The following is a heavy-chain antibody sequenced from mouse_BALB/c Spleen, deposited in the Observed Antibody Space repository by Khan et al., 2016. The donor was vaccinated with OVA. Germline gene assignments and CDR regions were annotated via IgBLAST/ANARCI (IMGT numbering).Heavy chain of an antibody. CDR2: INTYTGEP. J-gene: IGHJ1*01. D-gene: IGHD1-1*02. V-gene: IGHV9-3-1*01. Sequence: QIQLVQSGPEVKKPGETVKISCKASGYSFTNYGMNWVRQAPGKGLKWMGWINTYTGEPTYADDFKGRFAFSLATSASTSYLRINNLKNEDTATYFCASGGYWYFDVWGEGTTVTVSS. CDR1: GYSFTNYG. CDR3: ASGGYWYFDV.